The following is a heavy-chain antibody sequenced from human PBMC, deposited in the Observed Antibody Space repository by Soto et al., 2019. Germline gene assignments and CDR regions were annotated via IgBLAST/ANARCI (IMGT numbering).Heavy chain of an antibody. D-gene: IGHD3-9*01. J-gene: IGHJ4*02. V-gene: IGHV4-59*01. Sequence: PSETLSLTCTVSGGSISSYYWSWIRQPPGKGLEWIGYIYYSGSTNYNPSLKSRVTISVDTSKNQFSLKLSSVTAADTAVYYCARGPYYDILTGYYRVFDYWGQGTLVTVSS. CDR3: ARGPYYDILTGYYRVFDY. CDR1: GGSISSYY. CDR2: IYYSGST.